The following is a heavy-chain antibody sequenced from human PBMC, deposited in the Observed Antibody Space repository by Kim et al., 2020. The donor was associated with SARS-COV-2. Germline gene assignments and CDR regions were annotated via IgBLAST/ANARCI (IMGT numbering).Heavy chain of an antibody. D-gene: IGHD3-10*01. CDR3: ARDFYGSGTWDAFDI. CDR1: GFTVSSNY. V-gene: IGHV3-53*04. CDR2: IYSGGST. J-gene: IGHJ3*02. Sequence: GGSLRLSCAASGFTVSSNYMSWVRQAPGKGLEWVSVIYSGGSTYYADSVKGRFTISRHNSKNTLYLQMNSLRAEDTAVYYCARDFYGSGTWDAFDIWGKGTMVTVSS.